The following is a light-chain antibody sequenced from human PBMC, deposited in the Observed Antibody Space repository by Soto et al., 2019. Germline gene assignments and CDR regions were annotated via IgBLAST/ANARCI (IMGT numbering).Light chain of an antibody. CDR2: GAS. J-gene: IGKJ2*01. CDR3: QQYGSSPYT. CDR1: QSVSSTY. V-gene: IGKV3-20*01. Sequence: EIVLTQSPGTLSLSPGDRATLSCRASQSVSSTYLAWYQQKPGQAPRLLIYGASIRATGVPDRFSGSGSGTDFTLTISRLEPEDFAVYYWQQYGSSPYTFGQGTKLEIK.